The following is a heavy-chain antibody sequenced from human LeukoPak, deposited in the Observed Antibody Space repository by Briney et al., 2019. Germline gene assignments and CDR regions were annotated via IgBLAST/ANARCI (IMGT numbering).Heavy chain of an antibody. Sequence: PGGSLRLSCAASGFTFSSYAMHWVRQAPGKGLEWVAVISYDGSNKYYADSVKGRFTISRDNSKNTLYLQMNSLRAEDTAVYYCAREAMVRGVITFFDYWGQGTLVTASS. V-gene: IGHV3-30*04. CDR2: ISYDGSNK. CDR3: AREAMVRGVITFFDY. J-gene: IGHJ4*02. D-gene: IGHD3-10*01. CDR1: GFTFSSYA.